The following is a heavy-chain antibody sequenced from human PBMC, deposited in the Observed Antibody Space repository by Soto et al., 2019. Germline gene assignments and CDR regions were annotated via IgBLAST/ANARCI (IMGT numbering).Heavy chain of an antibody. D-gene: IGHD2-2*01. J-gene: IGHJ3*02. Sequence: ASVKVSCKASGYIFTGYYMHWVRQAPGQELGWMGRINPNSGRTNYAQKFQGRVTITADTSTSTAYMELSSLRSEDTAVYYCARSIRYCSSTSCYRGSDAFDIWGQGTMVTVSS. V-gene: IGHV1-2*06. CDR2: INPNSGRT. CDR1: GYIFTGYY. CDR3: ARSIRYCSSTSCYRGSDAFDI.